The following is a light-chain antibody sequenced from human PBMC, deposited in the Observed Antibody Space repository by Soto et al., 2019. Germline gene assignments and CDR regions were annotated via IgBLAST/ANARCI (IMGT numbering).Light chain of an antibody. CDR3: QSYDISLSVSVV. Sequence: VLTQPPSVSGAPGQRVTISCTGSSSNIGAGYDVQWYQQLPGAAPRLLIFGNTNRPSGVPDRFSGSRSGTSASLAISGLQAEDEADYYCQSYDISLSVSVVFGGGTKLTVL. J-gene: IGLJ2*01. V-gene: IGLV1-40*01. CDR1: SSNIGAGYD. CDR2: GNT.